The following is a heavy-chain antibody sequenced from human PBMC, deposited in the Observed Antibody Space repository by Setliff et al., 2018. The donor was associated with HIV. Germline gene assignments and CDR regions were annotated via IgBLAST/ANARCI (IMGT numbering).Heavy chain of an antibody. Sequence: SVKVSCKASGGTFSSYTINWVRQAPGQGLEWMGGIIPIFGTANYAQKFQGRVTITTDESTSTAYMELGSLRSEDTALYYCARTREMVRGVITPAFDYWGRGTLVTVSS. V-gene: IGHV1-69*05. D-gene: IGHD3-10*01. J-gene: IGHJ4*02. CDR2: IIPIFGTA. CDR3: ARTREMVRGVITPAFDY. CDR1: GGTFSSYT.